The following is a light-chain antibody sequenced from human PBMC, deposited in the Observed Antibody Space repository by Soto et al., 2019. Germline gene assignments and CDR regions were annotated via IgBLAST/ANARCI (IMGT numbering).Light chain of an antibody. CDR1: QNVDRW. Sequence: DVQMTQSPSTLSASVGDRVTITCRASQNVDRWLAWYQQKPGKAPKLLIYMASTLEGGVPSRFSGSGSGTEFTLTIDSLQPDDFATYYCQQYNSYSGVYTFGPGTKLDIK. CDR2: MAS. CDR3: QQYNSYSGVYT. J-gene: IGKJ2*01. V-gene: IGKV1-5*03.